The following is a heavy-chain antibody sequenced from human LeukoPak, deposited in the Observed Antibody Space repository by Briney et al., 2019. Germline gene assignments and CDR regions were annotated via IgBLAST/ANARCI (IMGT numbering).Heavy chain of an antibody. CDR3: ARSRMAGAFDY. CDR2: ISAYNGNT. CDR1: GGTFSSYA. J-gene: IGHJ4*02. V-gene: IGHV1-18*01. D-gene: IGHD5-24*01. Sequence: ASVKVSCKXSGGTFSSYAISWVRQAPGQGLEWMGWISAYNGNTNYAQKLQGRVTMTTDTSTSTAYMELRSLRSDDTAVYYCARSRMAGAFDYWGQGTLVTASS.